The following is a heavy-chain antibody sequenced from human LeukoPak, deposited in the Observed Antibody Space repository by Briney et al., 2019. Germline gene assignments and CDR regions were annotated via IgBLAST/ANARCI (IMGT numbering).Heavy chain of an antibody. D-gene: IGHD6-19*01. Sequence: SETLSLTCTVSGGSISSSSYYWGWIRQPPGKGLEWIGSIYYSGSTYYNPSLKSRVTISVDTSKNQFSLKLSSVTAADTAVYYCARGVAVAGTSDAFDIWGQGTMVTVSS. CDR1: GGSISSSSYY. CDR3: ARGVAVAGTSDAFDI. J-gene: IGHJ3*02. V-gene: IGHV4-39*07. CDR2: IYYSGST.